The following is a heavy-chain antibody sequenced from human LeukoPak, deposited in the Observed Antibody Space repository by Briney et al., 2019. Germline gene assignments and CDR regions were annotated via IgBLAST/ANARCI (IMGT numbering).Heavy chain of an antibody. CDR2: IYYSGST. Sequence: PSQTLPLTCTLSGGSISSGGYYWSWIRQHPGKGLEWIGYIYYSGSTYYNPSLKSRVTISVDTSKNQFSLKLSSVTAADTAVYYCASVYSSGWRGAFDIWGQGTMVTVSS. D-gene: IGHD6-19*01. J-gene: IGHJ3*02. CDR3: ASVYSSGWRGAFDI. CDR1: GGSISSGGYY. V-gene: IGHV4-31*03.